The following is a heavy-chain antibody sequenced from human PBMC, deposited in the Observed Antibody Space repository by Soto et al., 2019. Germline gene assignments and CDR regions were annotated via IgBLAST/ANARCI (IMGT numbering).Heavy chain of an antibody. Sequence: SETLSLTCAVYGGSFSGYYWSWIRQPPGKGLEWIGEINHSGSTNYNPSLKSRVTISVDTSNHQFSLKLSSVTAADTAVYYCARIPSFTAKKPRFGVDYWGQGTLVTVSS. D-gene: IGHD3-3*01. CDR1: GGSFSGYY. J-gene: IGHJ4*02. CDR2: INHSGST. CDR3: ARIPSFTAKKPRFGVDY. V-gene: IGHV4-34*01.